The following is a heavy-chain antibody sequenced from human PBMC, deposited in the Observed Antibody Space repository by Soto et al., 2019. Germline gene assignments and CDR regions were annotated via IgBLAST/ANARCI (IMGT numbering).Heavy chain of an antibody. J-gene: IGHJ6*02. Sequence: SETLSLTCVVSGESFSGYYWSWIRQTPGMGLEWIGEVGHRGSTTYNPSLKNRASISIDSSKNLFSLERTSVTAADTALYFCARYEYGNSLYGVDVWGQGTRVTVSS. CDR3: ARYEYGNSLYGVDV. CDR1: GESFSGYY. V-gene: IGHV4-34*01. D-gene: IGHD1-7*01. CDR2: VGHRGST.